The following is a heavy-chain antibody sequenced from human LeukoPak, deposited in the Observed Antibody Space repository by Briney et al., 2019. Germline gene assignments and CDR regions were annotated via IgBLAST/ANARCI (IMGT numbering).Heavy chain of an antibody. CDR1: GFTFSSYA. D-gene: IGHD4-11*01. Sequence: PGGSLRLSCAASGFTFSSYAMRWVRQAPGKGLEWVSSITGSGDSTYYADSVKGRLTISRDNSKNTLYLQMNSLRAEDTAVYYCADSNYWYPVDYWGQGTLVTVSS. CDR2: ITGSGDST. V-gene: IGHV3-23*01. J-gene: IGHJ4*02. CDR3: ADSNYWYPVDY.